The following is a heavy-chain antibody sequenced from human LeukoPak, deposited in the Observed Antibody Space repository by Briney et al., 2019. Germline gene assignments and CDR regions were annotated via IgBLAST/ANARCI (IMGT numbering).Heavy chain of an antibody. D-gene: IGHD2-15*01. J-gene: IGHJ4*02. CDR1: GFTFSSYA. CDR3: ARWRDIVVVVAAIDY. Sequence: GGSLRLSCAAPGFTFSSYAMGWVRQAPGKGLEWVSAISGSGGSTYYADSVKGRFTISRDNSKNTLYLQMNSLRAEDTAVYYCARWRDIVVVVAAIDYWGQGTLVTVSS. V-gene: IGHV3-23*01. CDR2: ISGSGGST.